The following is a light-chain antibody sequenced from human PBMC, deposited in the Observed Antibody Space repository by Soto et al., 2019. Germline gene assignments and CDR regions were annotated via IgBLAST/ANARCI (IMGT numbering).Light chain of an antibody. V-gene: IGKV1-5*03. J-gene: IGKJ1*01. CDR1: QTISSW. CDR3: QHYNSYSEA. CDR2: KAS. Sequence: IQMTPSPSTLSGSVGDRVTITCGASQTISSWLAWYQQKPGKAPKLLSYKASTLKSGVPSRFSGSGSGTEFTLTISSLKHDDFATYYCQHYNSYSEAFGQGTKV.